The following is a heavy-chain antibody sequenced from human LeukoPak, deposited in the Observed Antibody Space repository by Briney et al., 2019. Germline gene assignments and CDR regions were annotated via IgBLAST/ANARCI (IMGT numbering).Heavy chain of an antibody. CDR2: VCASGRAT. D-gene: IGHD5-12*01. V-gene: IGHV3-23*01. CDR1: GFSFSSSV. Sequence: GGSLRLSCAVSGFSFSSSVMSCVPHAPGEGLEWVSTVCASGRATYYADSVKGRFTISKDNSKNTVFLEVSSRRALDTAVSYFAKTGTEGGYDIYFDHWGQGTLVTVSS. J-gene: IGHJ4*02. CDR3: AKTGTEGGYDIYFDH.